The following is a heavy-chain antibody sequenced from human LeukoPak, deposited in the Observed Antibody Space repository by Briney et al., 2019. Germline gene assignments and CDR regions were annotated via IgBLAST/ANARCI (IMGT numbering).Heavy chain of an antibody. CDR1: GFTFSTSW. Sequence: PGGSLRLSCAASGFTFSTSWMSWVRQVPGKGLEWVANIKKDGSETYYVDSVKGRFTISRDNAKNSLYLQMNSLRAEDAAVYYCAKEAGAHDYWGQGTLVTVSS. CDR3: AKEAGAHDY. V-gene: IGHV3-7*03. J-gene: IGHJ4*02. CDR2: IKKDGSET. D-gene: IGHD1-26*01.